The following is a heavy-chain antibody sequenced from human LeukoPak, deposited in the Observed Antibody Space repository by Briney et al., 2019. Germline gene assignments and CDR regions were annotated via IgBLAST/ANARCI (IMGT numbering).Heavy chain of an antibody. CDR2: IWYDGSDK. CDR1: GFTFSSYG. D-gene: IGHD3-9*01. Sequence: GRSLRLSCAASGFTFSSYGLHWFRQAPGKGLEWVAVIWYDGSDKYYADSVKGRFTISRDDSRHTLYLQMNSLRAEDSAVYYCARGWYYDILAGPQGADLWGQGTLVIVSS. J-gene: IGHJ5*02. CDR3: ARGWYYDILAGPQGADL. V-gene: IGHV3-33*01.